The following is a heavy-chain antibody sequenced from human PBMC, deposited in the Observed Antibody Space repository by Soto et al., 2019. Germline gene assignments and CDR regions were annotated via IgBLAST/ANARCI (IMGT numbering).Heavy chain of an antibody. CDR2: IYSGGST. CDR1: GFTVSNNY. V-gene: IGHV3-66*01. J-gene: IGHJ6*02. Sequence: GRSLRLSCAASGFTVSNNYMSWVRQAQGKGLEWVSVIYSGGSTYYADSVKGRFTISRDNSKNTLYLQMNSLRAEDTAVYYCARDRIPTGMDVWGQGTTVTVSS. CDR3: ARDRIPTGMDV.